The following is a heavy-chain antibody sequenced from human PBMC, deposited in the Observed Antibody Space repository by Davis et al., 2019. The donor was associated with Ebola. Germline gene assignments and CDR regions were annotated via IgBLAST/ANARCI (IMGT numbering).Heavy chain of an antibody. V-gene: IGHV3-23*01. J-gene: IGHJ4*02. CDR2: ISGSGGST. D-gene: IGHD4-17*01. CDR3: TTMTTVTTVDY. CDR1: GFTFSSYA. Sequence: GESLKISCAASGFTFSSYAMSWVRQAPGKGLEWVSAISGSGGSTYYADSVKGRFTISRDNSKNTLYLQMNSLRAEDTAVYYCTTMTTVTTVDYWGQGTLVTVSS.